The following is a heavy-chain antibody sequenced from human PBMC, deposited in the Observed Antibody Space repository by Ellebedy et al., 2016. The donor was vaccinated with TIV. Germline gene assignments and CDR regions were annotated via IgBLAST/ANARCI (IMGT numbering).Heavy chain of an antibody. J-gene: IGHJ4*02. CDR1: GGSFSGYY. CDR2: INHSGST. Sequence: SETLSLXCAVYGGSFSGYYWSWIRQPPGKGLEWIGEINHSGSTNYNPSLKSRVTISVDTSKNQFSLKLSSVTAADTAVYYCARGSSGYYDSSGYYYPSPLIDYWGQGTLVTVSS. V-gene: IGHV4-34*01. D-gene: IGHD3-22*01. CDR3: ARGSSGYYDSSGYYYPSPLIDY.